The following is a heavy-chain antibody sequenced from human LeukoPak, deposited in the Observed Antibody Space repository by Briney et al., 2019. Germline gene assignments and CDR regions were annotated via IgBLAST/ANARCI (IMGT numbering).Heavy chain of an antibody. Sequence: ASVKVSCKVSGYTLTELSMHWVRQALGKGLEWMGGFDPEDGETIYAQKFQGRVTMTEDTSTDTAYMELSSLRSEDTAVYYCAADLIGYRDAFDIWGQGTMVTVSS. V-gene: IGHV1-24*01. J-gene: IGHJ3*02. CDR1: GYTLTELS. CDR3: AADLIGYRDAFDI. D-gene: IGHD5-12*01. CDR2: FDPEDGET.